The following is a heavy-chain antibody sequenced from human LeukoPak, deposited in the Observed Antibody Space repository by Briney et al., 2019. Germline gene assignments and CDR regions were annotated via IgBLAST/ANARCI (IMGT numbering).Heavy chain of an antibody. V-gene: IGHV4-39*01. CDR1: GGSISSSSYY. CDR2: IYYSGST. CDR3: ARFAPYYYGSGSKYFDY. Sequence: PSETLSLTCTVSGGSISSSSYYWGWIRQPPGKGLEWIGSIYYSGSTYYNPSLKSRVTISVDTSKNQFSLKLSSVTAADTAVYYCARFAPYYYGSGSKYFDYWGQGTQVTVSS. D-gene: IGHD3-10*01. J-gene: IGHJ4*02.